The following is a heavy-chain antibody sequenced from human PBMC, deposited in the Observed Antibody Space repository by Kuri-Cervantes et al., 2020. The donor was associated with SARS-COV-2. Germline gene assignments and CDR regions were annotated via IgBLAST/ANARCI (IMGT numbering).Heavy chain of an antibody. D-gene: IGHD2-2*01. CDR1: GGSISSSSYY. CDR2: IYYSGST. J-gene: IGHJ2*01. Sequence: ESLKISCTAFGGSISSSSYYWGWIRQPPGEGLEWIVSIYYSGSTYYNPSLKSRVTISVDTSKNQFSLKLSSVTAADTAVYYCARDCSSTSCYPSPWYFDLWGRGTLVTVSS. V-gene: IGHV4-39*07. CDR3: ARDCSSTSCYPSPWYFDL.